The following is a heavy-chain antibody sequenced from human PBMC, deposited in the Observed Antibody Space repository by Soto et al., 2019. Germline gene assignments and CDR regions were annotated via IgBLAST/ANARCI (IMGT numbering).Heavy chain of an antibody. CDR2: INAYSTYT. J-gene: IGHJ5*02. CDR3: ARDDSSGPGRFDP. V-gene: IGHV1-18*01. Sequence: QVQLVQSGAEVKKPGASVKVSCKASGYTFTSYGFSWVRQAPGQGLEWMGWINAYSTYTDYAQNLQGRATMTTDRSTSTAYMELRSLRSDDTAVYYCARDDSSGPGRFDPWGQGTLVTVSS. CDR1: GYTFTSYG. D-gene: IGHD3-22*01.